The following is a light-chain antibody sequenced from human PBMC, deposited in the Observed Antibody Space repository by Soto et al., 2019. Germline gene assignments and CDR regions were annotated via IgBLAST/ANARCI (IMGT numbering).Light chain of an antibody. CDR1: SSNVGSNP. Sequence: QSVLTQPPSASGTPGQRVTISCSGSSSNVGSNPVHWYQQVPGTAPKLLIHNNYHRPSGVPAPFSGSKSGSAASLSISGLQSEDEAEYYCAACDDGLNSVLFGGGTKLTVL. CDR3: AACDDGLNSVL. CDR2: NNY. V-gene: IGLV1-44*01. J-gene: IGLJ2*01.